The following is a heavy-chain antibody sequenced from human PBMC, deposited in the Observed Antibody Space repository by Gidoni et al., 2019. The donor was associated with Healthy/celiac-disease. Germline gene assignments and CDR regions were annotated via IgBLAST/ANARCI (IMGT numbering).Heavy chain of an antibody. CDR3: ARDFVVVTTIGHDAFDI. V-gene: IGHV4-4*02. CDR1: GGSISRSNW. Sequence: QVQLQESGPGLVKPSGTLSLTCAVSGGSISRSNWCSWVRQPPGKGVEWIGEIYHSGRTNYNPALKSRVTISVDKSKNQFSLKLSSGNAADTAVYYGARDFVVVTTIGHDAFDIWGQGTMVTVSS. CDR2: IYHSGRT. D-gene: IGHD2-21*02. J-gene: IGHJ3*02.